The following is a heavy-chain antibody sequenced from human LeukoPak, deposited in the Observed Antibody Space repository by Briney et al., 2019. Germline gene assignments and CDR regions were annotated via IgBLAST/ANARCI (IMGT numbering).Heavy chain of an antibody. Sequence: SETLSLTCAVYGGSFSGYYWSWIRQPPGKGLEWVGEINHSGSTNYNPSLRSRVTISVDTSKNQFSLKLSSVTAADTAVYYCARGGGSGKRAYYYYGMDVWGKGTTVTVSS. D-gene: IGHD3-10*01. CDR2: INHSGST. J-gene: IGHJ6*04. V-gene: IGHV4-34*01. CDR1: GGSFSGYY. CDR3: ARGGGSGKRAYYYYGMDV.